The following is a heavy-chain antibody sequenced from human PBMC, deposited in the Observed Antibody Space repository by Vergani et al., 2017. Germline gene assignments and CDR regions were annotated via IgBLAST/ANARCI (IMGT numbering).Heavy chain of an antibody. CDR1: GFTFSSYA. Sequence: EVQLLESGGGLVQPGGSLRLSCAASGFTFSSYAMSWVRQAPGKGLEWVSAISGSGGSTYYADSVKGRFTISRDNSKNTLYLQMNSLRAEDTAVYYCAKDSETAMPKGDAFDVWGQGTMVTVSS. V-gene: IGHV3-23*01. J-gene: IGHJ3*01. D-gene: IGHD5-18*01. CDR2: ISGSGGST. CDR3: AKDSETAMPKGDAFDV.